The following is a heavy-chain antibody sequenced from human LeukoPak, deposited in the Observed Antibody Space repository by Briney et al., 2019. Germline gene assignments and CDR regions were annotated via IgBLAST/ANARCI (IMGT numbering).Heavy chain of an antibody. Sequence: GESLKISCKGSGYSFTSYWIGWVRQMPGKGLEWMGIIYPGDSDTRYSPSFQGQVTISADKSISTAYLQWSSLKASDTAMYYCARKSTRSMIVNGAWDDAFDIWGQGTMVTVSS. D-gene: IGHD3-22*01. CDR2: IYPGDSDT. V-gene: IGHV5-51*01. CDR1: GYSFTSYW. CDR3: ARKSTRSMIVNGAWDDAFDI. J-gene: IGHJ3*02.